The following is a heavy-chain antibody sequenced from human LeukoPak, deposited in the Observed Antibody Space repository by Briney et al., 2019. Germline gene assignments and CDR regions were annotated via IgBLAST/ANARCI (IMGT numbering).Heavy chain of an antibody. CDR1: GYTFTGYY. CDR2: INPNSGGT. D-gene: IGHD3-22*01. J-gene: IGHJ4*02. Sequence: PWASVKVSCKASGYTFTGYYMHWVRQAPGQGLEWMGWINPNSGGTNYAQKFQGRVTMTRDTSISTAYMELSRLRSDDTAVYYCASWGYYDSSDLFDYWGQGTLVTVSS. V-gene: IGHV1-2*02. CDR3: ASWGYYDSSDLFDY.